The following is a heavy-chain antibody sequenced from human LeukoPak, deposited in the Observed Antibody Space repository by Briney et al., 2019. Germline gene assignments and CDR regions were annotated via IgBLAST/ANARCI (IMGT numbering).Heavy chain of an antibody. J-gene: IGHJ4*02. D-gene: IGHD3-22*01. CDR1: GGTFSSYA. CDR2: IISIFGTA. CDR3: ARDMRQHYYDSSGYQPFDY. V-gene: IGHV1-69*13. Sequence: SVKVSCKASGGTFSSYAISWVRQAPGQGLEWMGGIISIFGTANYAQKFQGRVTITADESTSTAYMELSSLRSEDTAVYYCARDMRQHYYDSSGYQPFDYWGQGTLVTVSS.